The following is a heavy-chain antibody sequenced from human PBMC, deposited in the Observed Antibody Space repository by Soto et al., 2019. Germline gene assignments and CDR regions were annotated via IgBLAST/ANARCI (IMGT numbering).Heavy chain of an antibody. Sequence: QVQLVQSGAEVKKPGASVKVSCKASGYTFTSYGISWVRQAPGQGLEWMGWISAYNGNTNYAQKLQGRVTMTTDTSTSTAYMELRSLRSADTAVYYCARAAVAGLYYYYGMDVWGQGTTVTVSS. CDR3: ARAAVAGLYYYYGMDV. D-gene: IGHD6-19*01. CDR2: ISAYNGNT. V-gene: IGHV1-18*01. J-gene: IGHJ6*02. CDR1: GYTFTSYG.